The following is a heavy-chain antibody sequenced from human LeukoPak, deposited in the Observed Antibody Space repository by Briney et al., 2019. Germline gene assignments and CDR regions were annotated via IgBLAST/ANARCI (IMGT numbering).Heavy chain of an antibody. Sequence: GASVKVSCKASGYTFTGYYMHWVRQAPGQGLEWMGWINPNSGGTNYAQKFQGRVTMTRDTSISTAYMELSRLRSDDTAVYYCARTVVPAAIEVSAHWYFDLWGRGTLVTVSS. J-gene: IGHJ2*01. CDR3: ARTVVPAAIEVSAHWYFDL. D-gene: IGHD2-2*02. CDR2: INPNSGGT. CDR1: GYTFTGYY. V-gene: IGHV1-2*02.